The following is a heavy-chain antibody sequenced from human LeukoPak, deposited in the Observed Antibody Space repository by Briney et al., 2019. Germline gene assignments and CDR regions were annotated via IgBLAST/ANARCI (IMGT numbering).Heavy chain of an antibody. CDR1: GGSISRGGYS. CDR3: ARDVAYYYGSGTWFDP. J-gene: IGHJ5*02. Sequence: SQTLSLTCAVSGGSISRGGYSWSWIRQPPGKGLEWIGYIYHSGSTYYNPSLNSRVTISVDRSKNQFSLKLSSVTAADTAVYYCARDVAYYYGSGTWFDPWGQGTLVTVSS. CDR2: IYHSGST. D-gene: IGHD3-10*01. V-gene: IGHV4-30-2*01.